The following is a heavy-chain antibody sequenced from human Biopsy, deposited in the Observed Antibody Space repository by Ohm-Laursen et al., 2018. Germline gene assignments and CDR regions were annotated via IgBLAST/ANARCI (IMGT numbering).Heavy chain of an antibody. Sequence: RLSCAASGFTFNIYAMNWVRQAPGKGLEWVSTISGTTTKTYYADSVKGRFTISRDNSKNTVSLQMDSLRAEDTALYYCARDYTWNYVGIGYWGHGTLVTVSS. CDR1: GFTFNIYA. CDR3: ARDYTWNYVGIGY. V-gene: IGHV3-23*01. D-gene: IGHD1-7*01. J-gene: IGHJ4*01. CDR2: ISGTTTKT.